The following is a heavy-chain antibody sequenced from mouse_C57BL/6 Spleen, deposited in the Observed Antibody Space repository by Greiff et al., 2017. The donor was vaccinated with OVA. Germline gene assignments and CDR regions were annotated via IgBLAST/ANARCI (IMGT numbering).Heavy chain of an antibody. CDR3: ARYGWLGGYYAMDY. Sequence: QVQLQQPGAELVKPGASVKLSCKASGYTFTSYWMHWVKQRPGRGLEWIGRIDPNSGGTKYNEKFKSKATLTVDKPSSTAYMQRSSLTSEDSAVYYCARYGWLGGYYAMDYWGQGTSVTVSS. CDR2: IDPNSGGT. J-gene: IGHJ4*01. CDR1: GYTFTSYW. D-gene: IGHD2-3*01. V-gene: IGHV1-72*01.